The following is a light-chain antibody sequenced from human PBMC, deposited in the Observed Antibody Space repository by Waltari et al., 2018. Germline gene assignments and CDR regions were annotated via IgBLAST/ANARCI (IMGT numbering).Light chain of an antibody. CDR2: LTP. CDR1: LSNIGTHY. CDR3: ATRDEGPTVV. J-gene: IGLJ2*01. Sequence: QSVLTQPPSASGTPGQSLPISCSRILSNIGTHYVYWYPQHPGTDPKLLIYLTPQRPSGVPDRFSASKSGTSASLAISGLRFEDEGDYYCATRDEGPTVVFGGGTKVTVL. V-gene: IGLV1-47*01.